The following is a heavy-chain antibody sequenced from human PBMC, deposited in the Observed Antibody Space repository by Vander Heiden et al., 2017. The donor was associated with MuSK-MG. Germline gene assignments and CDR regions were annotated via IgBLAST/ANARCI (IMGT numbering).Heavy chain of an antibody. CDR3: TKEVSEDIPVVPAGIHPYYFDL. CDR2: ISYDTSVD. J-gene: IGHJ4*02. Sequence: QVQLVESGGGVVKPGGSLSSSCTASGFTFRNFGMHCVRQASGKGLEWLSVISYDTSVDYYPSSVKGRFTISRSNSRNTLYLQMSGLRTEDTALYFCTKEVSEDIPVVPAGIHPYYFDLWGRGTSVTGSP. D-gene: IGHD2-2*01. CDR1: GFTFRNFG. V-gene: IGHV3-30*18.